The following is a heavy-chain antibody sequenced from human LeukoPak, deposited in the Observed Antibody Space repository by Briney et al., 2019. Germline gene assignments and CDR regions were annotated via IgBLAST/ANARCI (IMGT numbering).Heavy chain of an antibody. CDR1: GGSISSYY. D-gene: IGHD1-26*01. CDR3: ARDVGRRWFDP. CDR2: IYYSGST. J-gene: IGHJ5*02. V-gene: IGHV4-59*01. Sequence: SETLSLTCTVSGGSISSYYWSWIRQPPGKGLEWIGYIYYSGSTNYNPSLKSRVTISVDTSKNQFSLKLSSATAADTAVYYCARDVGRRWFDPWGQGTLVTVSS.